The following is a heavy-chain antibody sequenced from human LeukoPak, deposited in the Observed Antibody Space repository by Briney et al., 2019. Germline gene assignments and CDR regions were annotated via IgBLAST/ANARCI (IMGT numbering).Heavy chain of an antibody. Sequence: ALVKVSCKTSGYTFTNYDINWVRQATGQGLEWMGWLNPKSGNTRYAQKFQGRVTITRDNSVGTAYMELSGLTSEDTAVYYCARAEEDVGVPNCAFDFWGQGTLVTVSS. CDR3: ARAEEDVGVPNCAFDF. CDR2: LNPKSGNT. J-gene: IGHJ3*01. CDR1: GYTFTNYD. D-gene: IGHD2-15*01. V-gene: IGHV1-8*03.